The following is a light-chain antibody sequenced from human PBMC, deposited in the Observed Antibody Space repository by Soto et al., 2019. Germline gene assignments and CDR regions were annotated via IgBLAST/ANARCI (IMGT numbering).Light chain of an antibody. CDR2: GAS. J-gene: IGKJ1*01. V-gene: IGKV3-15*01. Sequence: EIVMTQSPATLSVSTGVRATLCCRASQSVSSNLAWYQQKPGQAPRLLIYGASTRATGIPARFSGSGSGTEFTLTISSLQSEDFAVYYCQQYNNWPRTFGQGTKVEIK. CDR3: QQYNNWPRT. CDR1: QSVSSN.